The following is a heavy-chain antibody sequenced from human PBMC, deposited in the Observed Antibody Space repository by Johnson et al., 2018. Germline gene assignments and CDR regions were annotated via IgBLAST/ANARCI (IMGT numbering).Heavy chain of an antibody. Sequence: QVQLQQWGAGLLKXSETXSLXCAVYGGSFSGYYWSWIRQPPGKGLEWIGEINHRGSTNYNQSLTSRVTISVDTSTNQFSLKLGSVTSADTAVYYCARGGYYDSSGYYPDAFDIWGQGTMVTVSS. J-gene: IGHJ3*02. CDR1: GGSFSGYY. D-gene: IGHD3-22*01. CDR2: INHRGST. CDR3: ARGGYYDSSGYYPDAFDI. V-gene: IGHV4-34*01.